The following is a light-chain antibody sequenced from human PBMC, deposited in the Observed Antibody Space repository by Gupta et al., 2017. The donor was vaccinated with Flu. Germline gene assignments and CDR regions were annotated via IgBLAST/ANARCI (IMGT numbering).Light chain of an antibody. CDR2: NVS. J-gene: IGLJ2*01. CDR1: SSDVGGYNY. Sequence: SVTISCTGTSSDVGGYNYVSWYQQHPGKAHKLMIYNVSKRPSGVPDRFSGSKSGNTASLTISGLQAEEEADYYCYAYAGNDILIFGGGTKLTVL. V-gene: IGLV2-11*01. CDR3: YAYAGNDILI.